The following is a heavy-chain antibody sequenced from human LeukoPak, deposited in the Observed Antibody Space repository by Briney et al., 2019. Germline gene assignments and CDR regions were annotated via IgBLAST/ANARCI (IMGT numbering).Heavy chain of an antibody. D-gene: IGHD3-10*01. V-gene: IGHV1-2*06. CDR3: AREPVVRDFNWFDP. J-gene: IGHJ5*02. CDR2: INPNTGGT. Sequence: ASVNVSCKASGYTFTGYYLHWVRQAPGQGLEWMGRINPNTGGTSHAQKFQGRVTMTRDTSISTAYMDLSGLTADDTAVYYCAREPVVRDFNWFDPWGQGILVPVSS. CDR1: GYTFTGYY.